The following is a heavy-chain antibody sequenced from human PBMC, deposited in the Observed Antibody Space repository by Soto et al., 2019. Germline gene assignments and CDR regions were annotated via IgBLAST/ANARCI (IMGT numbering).Heavy chain of an antibody. D-gene: IGHD6-19*01. CDR3: ARGMMYRSGWTPRYYYAMDA. V-gene: IGHV3-53*01. CDR1: GFTVSSNY. CDR2: IYAGSGT. J-gene: IGHJ6*02. Sequence: PXGFLRLSFAVSGFTVSSNYMSWVRQAPGKGLEWVSVIYAGSGTYYADSVKGRFTISRDSSKNTLYVQMNSLRAEDTGLYYCARGMMYRSGWTPRYYYAMDAWGQGTTVTVSS.